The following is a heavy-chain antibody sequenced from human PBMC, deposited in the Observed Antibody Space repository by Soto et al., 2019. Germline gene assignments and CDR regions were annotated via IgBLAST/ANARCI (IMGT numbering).Heavy chain of an antibody. J-gene: IGHJ4*02. Sequence: SETLSLTCTVSGGSISSYYWSWIRQPPGKGLEWIGYICYSGSTNYNPSLKSRVTISVDTSKNQFSLKLSSVTAADTAVYYCARQGYDFWSGYQSTYFDYWGQGTLVTVSS. D-gene: IGHD3-3*01. V-gene: IGHV4-59*08. CDR1: GGSISSYY. CDR2: ICYSGST. CDR3: ARQGYDFWSGYQSTYFDY.